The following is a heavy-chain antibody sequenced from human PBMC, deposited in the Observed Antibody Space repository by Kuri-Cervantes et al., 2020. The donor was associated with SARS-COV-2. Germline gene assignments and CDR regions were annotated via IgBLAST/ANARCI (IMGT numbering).Heavy chain of an antibody. J-gene: IGHJ4*02. V-gene: IGHV4-59*11. D-gene: IGHD1-1*01. CDR2: IYYSGST. Sequence: SETLSLTCTVSGGSISSHYWSWIRQPPGKGLEWIGYIYYSGSTNYNPSLKSRVTISVDTSKNQFSLKLSSVTAADTAVYYCARGYNWGSTWPTKRFDYWGQGTLVTVSS. CDR3: ARGYNWGSTWPTKRFDY. CDR1: GGSISSHY.